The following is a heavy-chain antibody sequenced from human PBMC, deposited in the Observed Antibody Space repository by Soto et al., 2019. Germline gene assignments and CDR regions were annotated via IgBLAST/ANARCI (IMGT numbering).Heavy chain of an antibody. J-gene: IGHJ5*02. CDR1: GASLSLYY. V-gene: IGHV4-4*07. D-gene: IGHD1-26*01. Sequence: PSETLSLTCNVSGASLSLYYWSWIRHPPGKGLEWIGRIYATGDTDYNPSLKSRISMSVDMSKKQFSLTLRSVTAADTAIYYCVRDGTKNLRDRFEPWGRGILVTVSS. CDR3: VRDGTKNLRDRFEP. CDR2: IYATGDT.